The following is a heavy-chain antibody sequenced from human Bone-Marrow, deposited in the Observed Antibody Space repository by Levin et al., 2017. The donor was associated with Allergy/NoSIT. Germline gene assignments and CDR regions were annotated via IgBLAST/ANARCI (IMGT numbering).Heavy chain of an antibody. V-gene: IGHV3-23*01. Sequence: GESLKISCTASGFTFSNYAMNWVRQAPGKGLGWVSSISGGGGRTDYADSVKGRCTISRDSSTNTVDLQMNSLRVEDTAVYYCAKGMELWDLIAVGPPFDDWGQGTLVAVSS. J-gene: IGHJ4*02. D-gene: IGHD6-19*01. CDR3: AKGMELWDLIAVGPPFDD. CDR2: ISGGGGRT. CDR1: GFTFSNYA.